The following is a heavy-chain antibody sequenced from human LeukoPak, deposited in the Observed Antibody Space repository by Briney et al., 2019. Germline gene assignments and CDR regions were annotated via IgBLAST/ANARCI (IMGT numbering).Heavy chain of an antibody. J-gene: IGHJ4*02. Sequence: GGTLRLSCAASGFTFSNYALSWVRQAPGKGLEWVSDISGSGGSTYYADSVKGRFTISRDNSKNTMYLQMNSLRAEDTAVYYCAKRIQSAMAMGYWGQGTLVTVSS. CDR3: AKRIQSAMAMGY. D-gene: IGHD5-18*01. V-gene: IGHV3-23*01. CDR2: ISGSGGST. CDR1: GFTFSNYA.